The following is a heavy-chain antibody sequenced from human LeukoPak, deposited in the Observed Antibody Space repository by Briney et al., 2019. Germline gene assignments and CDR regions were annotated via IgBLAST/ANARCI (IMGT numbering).Heavy chain of an antibody. CDR2: TYYRSKWYN. J-gene: IGHJ6*03. CDR3: ARGAGSSWYPPYYNYMDV. D-gene: IGHD6-13*01. Sequence: SQTLSLTCAISGDSVSSNSAAWNWNRQSPSRGLEWLGRTYYRSKWYNDYAVSVKSRITINPDTSKNQFSLQLNSVTPEDTAVYYCARGAGSSWYPPYYNYMDVWGKGTTVTVSS. V-gene: IGHV6-1*01. CDR1: GDSVSSNSAA.